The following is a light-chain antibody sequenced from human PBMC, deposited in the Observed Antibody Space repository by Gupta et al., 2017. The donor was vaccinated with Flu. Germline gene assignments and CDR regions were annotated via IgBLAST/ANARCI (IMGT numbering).Light chain of an antibody. J-gene: IGKJ2*01. CDR1: QSVSSK. Sequence: EIVMTQSPATLSVSPGERATLSCRASQSVSSKLAWYQQKPGQAPRLLIYVASTRATGIPARFSGSGSGTEFTLTISSLQSEDFAVYYCQQEYTWPYTFGQGTKLEIK. V-gene: IGKV3-15*01. CDR3: QQEYTWPYT. CDR2: VAS.